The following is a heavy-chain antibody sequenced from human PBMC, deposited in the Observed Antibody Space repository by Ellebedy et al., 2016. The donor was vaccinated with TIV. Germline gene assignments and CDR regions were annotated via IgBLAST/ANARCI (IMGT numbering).Heavy chain of an antibody. CDR3: ARGGNWFDP. CDR2: INHSGST. V-gene: IGHV4-34*01. J-gene: IGHJ5*02. Sequence: SETLSLXXAVYGGSFSGYYWSWIRQPPGKGLEWIGEINHSGSTNYNPSLKSRVTISVDTSKNQFSLKLSSVTAADTAVYYCARGGNWFDPWGQGTLVTVSS. CDR1: GGSFSGYY.